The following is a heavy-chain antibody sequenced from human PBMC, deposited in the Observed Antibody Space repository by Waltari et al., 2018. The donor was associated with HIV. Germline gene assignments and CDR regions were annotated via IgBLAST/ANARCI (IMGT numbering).Heavy chain of an antibody. J-gene: IGHJ4*02. V-gene: IGHV3-74*01. CDR2: INSDGSST. Sequence: EVQLVESGGGLVQPGGSLRLSCAASGFTFRRYWMHWVRKAPGKGLVWVSRINSDGSSTTYADSVKGRFTISRDNAKNTLYLQMNSLRDEDTAVYYCATFPINDHSNKRLGYWGQGTLVTVSS. D-gene: IGHD4-4*01. CDR1: GFTFRRYW. CDR3: ATFPINDHSNKRLGY.